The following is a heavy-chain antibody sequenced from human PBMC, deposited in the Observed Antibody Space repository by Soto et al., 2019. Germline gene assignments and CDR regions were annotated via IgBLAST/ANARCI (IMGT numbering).Heavy chain of an antibody. D-gene: IGHD3-22*01. V-gene: IGHV4-59*08. J-gene: IGHJ4*02. CDR3: ARSGSSGRIDY. CDR1: GGSISSYY. Sequence: QVQLQESGPGLVKPSETLSLTCTVSGGSISSYYWSWIRQPPGKGLEWIGSIYYSGTTNYNPSLKSRVTISVDTSKNQFSLKLSSVTAADTAVYYCARSGSSGRIDYWGQGTLVTVSS. CDR2: IYYSGTT.